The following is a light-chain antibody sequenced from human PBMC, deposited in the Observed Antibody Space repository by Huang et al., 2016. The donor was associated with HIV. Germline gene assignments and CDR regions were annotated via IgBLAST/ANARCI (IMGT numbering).Light chain of an antibody. CDR1: QSLLHSNGYNY. Sequence: DIVMTQSPLSLPVTPGEPVSISGRSSQSLLHSNGYNYLDWYLQKPGRSPQLLIHSGSTRASGVPDRCSGSGTGTDFTLKISRVEAEDVGVYYCMQALQTPPTFGQGTKVEIK. CDR2: SGS. CDR3: MQALQTPPT. J-gene: IGKJ1*01. V-gene: IGKV2-28*01.